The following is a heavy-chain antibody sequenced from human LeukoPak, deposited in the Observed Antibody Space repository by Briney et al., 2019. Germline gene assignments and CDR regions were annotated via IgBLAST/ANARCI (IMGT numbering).Heavy chain of an antibody. D-gene: IGHD1-26*01. V-gene: IGHV3-15*01. Sequence: GGSLRLSCAASGFTFSNAWMSWVRQAPGKGLEWVGRVKSKADGGTTDYAAPVKCRFIISRDDSKNTLYLQMNSLKTEDTAVYYCSTYRPPAWGQGTLVTVSS. CDR1: GFTFSNAW. CDR3: STYRPPA. J-gene: IGHJ5*02. CDR2: VKSKADGGTT.